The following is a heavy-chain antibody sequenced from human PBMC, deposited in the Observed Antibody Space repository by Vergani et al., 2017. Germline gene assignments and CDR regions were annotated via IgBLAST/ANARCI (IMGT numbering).Heavy chain of an antibody. V-gene: IGHV5-10-1*03. CDR1: GYSFTSYW. CDR2: IDPSDSYT. Sequence: EVQLVQSGAEVKKPGESLRISCKGSGYSFTSYWISWVRQMPGKGLEWMGRIDPSDSYTNYSPSFQGHITISADKSISTVYLQWRSLKDSDTAMYYCAGAGYSSSPTHDWGQGTLVTVSS. J-gene: IGHJ4*02. D-gene: IGHD6-13*01. CDR3: AGAGYSSSPTHD.